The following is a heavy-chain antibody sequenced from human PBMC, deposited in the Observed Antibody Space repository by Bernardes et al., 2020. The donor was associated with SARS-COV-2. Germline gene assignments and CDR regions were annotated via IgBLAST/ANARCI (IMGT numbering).Heavy chain of an antibody. D-gene: IGHD1-1*01. CDR2: IDHDGGTI. CDR3: VRNLVQLPAVWFDP. Sequence: GGSLRLSCAASGFTFSRFWMHWVRQAPGKGLSWVSRIDHDGGTINYADSVRGRFSISRDNAKNTLYLQMDSLTVADTAVYYCVRNLVQLPAVWFDPWGQGTLVTVSS. J-gene: IGHJ5*02. CDR1: GFTFSRFW. V-gene: IGHV3-74*01.